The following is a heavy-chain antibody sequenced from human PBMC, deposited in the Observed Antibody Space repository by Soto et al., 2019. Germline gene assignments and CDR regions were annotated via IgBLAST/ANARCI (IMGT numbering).Heavy chain of an antibody. Sequence: GSLRLSCAGSGFTFRWFGMNWVRQAPGKGLEWVARISNDGSNEYYVDSVKGRFTISRDNSKNTLYLQMDSLRAEDTAVYYCAKGEVRGIIPSYFDYWGLGTLVTASS. CDR2: ISNDGSNE. D-gene: IGHD3-10*01. V-gene: IGHV3-30*18. CDR3: AKGEVRGIIPSYFDY. J-gene: IGHJ4*02. CDR1: GFTFRWFG.